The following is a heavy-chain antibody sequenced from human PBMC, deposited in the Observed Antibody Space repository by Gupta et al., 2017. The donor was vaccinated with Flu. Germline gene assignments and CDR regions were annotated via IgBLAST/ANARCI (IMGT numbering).Heavy chain of an antibody. CDR3: AKDVRRAAAYYFDY. Sequence: QVQLVESGGGVVQPGRSLRLYCAASGFPFSSYAMHWVRQAPGKGLEWVAVISTDGRDYYYTDSVKGRFTISRDNSKNTLYLQMNSLRAEDTAVYYCAKDVRRAAAYYFDYWGQGTLITVSS. CDR2: ISTDGRDY. J-gene: IGHJ4*02. CDR1: GFPFSSYA. D-gene: IGHD6-25*01. V-gene: IGHV3-30*18.